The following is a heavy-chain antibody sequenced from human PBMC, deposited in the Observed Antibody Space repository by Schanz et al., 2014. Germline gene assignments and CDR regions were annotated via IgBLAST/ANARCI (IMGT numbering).Heavy chain of an antibody. D-gene: IGHD2-2*01. CDR3: AKVAPAATYLDS. J-gene: IGHJ4*02. V-gene: IGHV3-64D*06. CDR2: ISSNGGST. CDR1: GFTFSSYS. Sequence: EVQLVESGGGLVQPGGSLRLSCSASGFTFSSYSMYWVRQAPGKGLEYVSVISSNGGSTDFADSVKGRFTISRDNAKNALFLQMNSLSAEDTAVYYCAKVAPAATYLDSWGLGTLVTVSS.